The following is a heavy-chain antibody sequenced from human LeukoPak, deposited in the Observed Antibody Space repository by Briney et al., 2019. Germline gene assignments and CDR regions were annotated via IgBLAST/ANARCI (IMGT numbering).Heavy chain of an antibody. CDR2: IKSKTDGGTT. V-gene: IGHV3-15*01. Sequence: GGSLRLSCAASGFTFSNAWMSWVRQAPGKGLEWVGRIKSKTDGGTTDYAAPVKGRFTISRDDSKDTLYREMNCLTAEDAAVYYCTTYSSGWTWGEGTLVSVSS. J-gene: IGHJ4*02. D-gene: IGHD6-19*01. CDR1: GFTFSNAW. CDR3: TTYSSGWT.